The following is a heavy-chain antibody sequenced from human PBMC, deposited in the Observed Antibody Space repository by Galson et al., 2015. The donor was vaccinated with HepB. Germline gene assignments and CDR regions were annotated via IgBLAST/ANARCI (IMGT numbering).Heavy chain of an antibody. D-gene: IGHD4-23*01. CDR1: GFPFSSYP. V-gene: IGHV3-30*04. J-gene: IGHJ4*02. CDR3: ARDSGSAVVTLLFDY. CDR2: ISHDVSTT. Sequence: SLRLSCAASGFPFSSYPMHWVRQAPGKGLEWVAVISHDVSTTYYADSVRGRFTISRDNSKNTLYLQMNLLRAEDTAVYYCARDSGSAVVTLLFDYWGQGTLVTVSS.